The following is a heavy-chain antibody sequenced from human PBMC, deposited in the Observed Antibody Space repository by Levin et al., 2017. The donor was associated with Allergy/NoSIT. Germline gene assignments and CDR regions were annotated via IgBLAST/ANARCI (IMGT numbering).Heavy chain of an antibody. V-gene: IGHV4-4*02. CDR2: ISHSGST. D-gene: IGHD3-16*01. Sequence: SETLSLTCAVSGGSISSGIWWSWVRQPPGKGLEWIGEISHSGSTYYSPSLMRRVTISIDMSNNHFSLSLTSVTAADTAVYYCARPAYPYVAAGCWGQGTLVTVSS. CDR3: ARPAYPYVAAGC. CDR1: GGSISSGIW. J-gene: IGHJ4*02.